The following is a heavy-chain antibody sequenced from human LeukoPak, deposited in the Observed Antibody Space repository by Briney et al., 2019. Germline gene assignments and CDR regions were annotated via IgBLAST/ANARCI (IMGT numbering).Heavy chain of an antibody. V-gene: IGHV3-66*02. CDR2: IYSGGST. CDR3: ASLLKGCSSTSCYRSLDY. CDR1: GFTVSSNY. D-gene: IGHD2-2*02. Sequence: GGSLRLSCAASGFTVSSNYMSWVSQAPGKGLEWVSVIYSGGSTYYADYVKGRFTITRDNSKNTLYLQMNSVRAEDTAVYYCASLLKGCSSTSCYRSLDYWGQGTLVTVSS. J-gene: IGHJ4*02.